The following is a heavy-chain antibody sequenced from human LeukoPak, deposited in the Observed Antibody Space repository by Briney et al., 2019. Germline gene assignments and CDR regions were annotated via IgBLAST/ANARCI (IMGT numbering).Heavy chain of an antibody. CDR1: GFTFSSYS. D-gene: IGHD6-19*01. CDR3: ARKQWLNS. J-gene: IGHJ4*02. V-gene: IGHV3-21*01. Sequence: GGSLRLSCAASGFTFSSYSMTWVRQAPGKGLEWVSSITSGGDDIYYSDSVKGRFTISRDNAKNSLFLQMKNLRAEDTAVYYCARKQWLNSWGQGTLVTVSS. CDR2: ITSGGDDI.